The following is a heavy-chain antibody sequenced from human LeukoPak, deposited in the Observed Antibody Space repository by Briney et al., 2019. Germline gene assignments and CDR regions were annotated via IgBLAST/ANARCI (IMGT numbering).Heavy chain of an antibody. CDR2: ITGGGDTT. Sequence: GGSLRLSCAASGFTFSSYAMTWVRQAPGKGLEWVSAITGGGDTTYYADSVKGRFTISRDNSKNTLYLQMDGLRAEDTAVYYCAKGQERTRIAARPSAFDFWGQGTLVTVSS. CDR3: AKGQERTRIAARPSAFDF. J-gene: IGHJ4*02. D-gene: IGHD6-6*01. V-gene: IGHV3-23*01. CDR1: GFTFSSYA.